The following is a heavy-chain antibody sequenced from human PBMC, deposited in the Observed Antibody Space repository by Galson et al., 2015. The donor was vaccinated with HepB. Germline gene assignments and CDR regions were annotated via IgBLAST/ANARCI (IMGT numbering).Heavy chain of an antibody. V-gene: IGHV4-30-4*01. Sequence: LSLTCTVSGGSISSGDYYWSWIRQPPGKGLEWIGYIYYSGSTYYNPSLKSRVTISVDTSKNQFSLMLSSGTAADTAVYYCARVRDSRVVVTAATYYFDYWGQGTLVTVSS. CDR1: GGSISSGDYY. J-gene: IGHJ4*02. CDR2: IYYSGST. CDR3: ARVRDSRVVVTAATYYFDY. D-gene: IGHD2-21*02.